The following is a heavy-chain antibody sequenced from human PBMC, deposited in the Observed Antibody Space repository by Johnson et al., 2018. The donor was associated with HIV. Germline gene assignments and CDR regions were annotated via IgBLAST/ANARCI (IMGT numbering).Heavy chain of an antibody. D-gene: IGHD2-2*01. CDR1: GFTFSSYW. V-gene: IGHV3-7*01. Sequence: MLLVESGGGLVQPGGSLRLSCAASGFTFSSYWMTWFRQAPGKGLEWVANIKQDGSEKYYVDSVKGRFTISRDNAKNSLYLQMNSMRAEDTAVYYCAKTAAADAFDIWGQGTMVTVSS. J-gene: IGHJ3*02. CDR3: AKTAAADAFDI. CDR2: IKQDGSEK.